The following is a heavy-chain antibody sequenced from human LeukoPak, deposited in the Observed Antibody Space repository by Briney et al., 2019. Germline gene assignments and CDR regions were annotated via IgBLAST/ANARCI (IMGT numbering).Heavy chain of an antibody. CDR2: ISSSSSTI. J-gene: IGHJ4*02. CDR1: GFTFSSYS. Sequence: PGGSLRLSCAASGFTFSSYSMNWVRRAPGKGLEWVSYISSSSSTIYYADSVKGRFTISRDNAKNSLYLQMNSLRAEDTAVYYCARDIGIAVAGSFDYWGQGTLVTVSS. V-gene: IGHV3-48*01. CDR3: ARDIGIAVAGSFDY. D-gene: IGHD6-19*01.